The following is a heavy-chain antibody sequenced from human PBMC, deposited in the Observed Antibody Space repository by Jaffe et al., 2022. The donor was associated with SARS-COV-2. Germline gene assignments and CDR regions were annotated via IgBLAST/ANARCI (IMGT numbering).Heavy chain of an antibody. CDR3: ARGALVDPDYGDYVGVFDY. V-gene: IGHV1-46*01. CDR2: INPSGGST. J-gene: IGHJ4*02. CDR1: GYTFTSYY. D-gene: IGHD4-17*01. Sequence: QVQLVQSGAEVKKPGASVKVSCKASGYTFTSYYMHWVRQAPGQGLEWMGIINPSGGSTSYAQKFQGRVTMTRDTSTSTVYMELSSLRSEDTAVYYCARGALVDPDYGDYVGVFDYWGQGTLVTVSS.